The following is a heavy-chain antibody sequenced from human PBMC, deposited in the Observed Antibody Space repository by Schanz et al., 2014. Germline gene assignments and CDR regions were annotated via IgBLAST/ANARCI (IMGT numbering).Heavy chain of an antibody. J-gene: IGHJ4*02. V-gene: IGHV3-23*04. CDR3: ARDGDFDY. CDR1: GFNVSKSY. CDR2: ISGSGGST. Sequence: EVQVVESGGGLVQPGGSLRLSCVASGFNVSKSYVSWVRQAPGKGLEWVSAISGSGGSTYYADSVKGRFIISRDSSKNTLYLQMNSLRAEDTAVYYCARDGDFDYWGQGTLVTVSS.